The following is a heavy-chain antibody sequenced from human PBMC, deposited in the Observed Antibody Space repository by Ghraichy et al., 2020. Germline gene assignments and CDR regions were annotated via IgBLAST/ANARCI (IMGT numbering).Heavy chain of an antibody. Sequence: GESLNISCAASGFTLSSYWMHWVRQAPGKGLVWVSRINEDGSSTNHADSVKGRFTISRDNAKNTLYLQMNSLRAEDTAVYYCVRGTIAAPGTDYWGQGTLVTVSS. D-gene: IGHD6-13*01. CDR1: GFTLSSYW. V-gene: IGHV3-74*01. CDR3: VRGTIAAPGTDY. J-gene: IGHJ4*02. CDR2: INEDGSST.